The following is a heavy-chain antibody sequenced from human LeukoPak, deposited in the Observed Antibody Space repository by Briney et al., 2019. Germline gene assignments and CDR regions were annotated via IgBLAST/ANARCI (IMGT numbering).Heavy chain of an antibody. CDR3: AKDARRSSGWYFCDP. V-gene: IGHV3-23*01. Sequence: GGSLRLSCAASGFSFRNLAMVWVRQAPGKGLEWVSVISDSGGMTYYADSVKGRFTISRDNSRNTLYLQMNSLRVEDTAVYYCAKDARRSSGWYFCDPWGQRTLVTVSS. J-gene: IGHJ5*02. CDR1: GFSFRNLA. CDR2: ISDSGGMT. D-gene: IGHD6-19*01.